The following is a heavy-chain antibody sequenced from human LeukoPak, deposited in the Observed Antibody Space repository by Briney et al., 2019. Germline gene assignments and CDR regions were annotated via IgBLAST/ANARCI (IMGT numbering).Heavy chain of an antibody. CDR3: ASSPHYYDCCGYYGY. J-gene: IGHJ4*02. V-gene: IGHV3-7*01. CDR2: IKQDGSEK. CDR1: GFTFSSYW. D-gene: IGHD3-22*01. Sequence: GGSLRLSCAASGFTFSSYWMSWVRQAPGKGREWVANIKQDGSEKYYVDSVKGRFTISRDNAKNSLYLQMNSLRAEDTAVYYCASSPHYYDCCGYYGYWGQGTLVTVSS.